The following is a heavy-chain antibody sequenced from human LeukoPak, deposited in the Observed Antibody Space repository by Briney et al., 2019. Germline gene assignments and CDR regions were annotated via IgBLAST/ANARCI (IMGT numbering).Heavy chain of an antibody. CDR3: ARGVYDYVWGSYRPHFDY. CDR1: GGSISSDDYY. J-gene: IGHJ4*02. CDR2: IYYSGST. Sequence: SETLSLTCTVSGGSISSDDYYWSWIRQPPGKGLEWIGYIYYSGSTYYNPSLKSRVTISVDTSKNQFSLKLSSVTAADTAVNYCARGVYDYVWGSYRPHFDYWGQGTLVTVSS. V-gene: IGHV4-30-4*08. D-gene: IGHD3-16*02.